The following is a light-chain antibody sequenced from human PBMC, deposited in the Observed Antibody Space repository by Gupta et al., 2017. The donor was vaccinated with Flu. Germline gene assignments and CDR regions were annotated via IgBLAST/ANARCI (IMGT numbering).Light chain of an antibody. CDR3: VTKTSNNNAVV. CDR1: STAVGGNDH. J-gene: IGLJ2*01. V-gene: IGLV2-14*04. Sequence: TIYCNRTSTAVGGNDHLTWYQKPPEKAPKLILYDVGSRHSGVTNRFSATKSDNTATMTITGLQAEDGADYYWVTKTSNNNAVVFGGRTKLTVL. CDR2: DVG.